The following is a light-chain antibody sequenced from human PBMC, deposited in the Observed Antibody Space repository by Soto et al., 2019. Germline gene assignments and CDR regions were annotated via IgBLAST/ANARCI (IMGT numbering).Light chain of an antibody. CDR2: DVS. CDR3: SPFTTSNTYV. V-gene: IGLV2-18*02. CDR1: SSDIGSYNR. Sequence: QSALTPPPSVSGSPGQSVAISCIGTSSDIGSYNRVSWYQQSPGTAPKLMIYDVSNRPSGVPDRFSGSKSGSSASLTISGLQAGDEADYYCSPFTTSNTYVFGTGTKVTVL. J-gene: IGLJ1*01.